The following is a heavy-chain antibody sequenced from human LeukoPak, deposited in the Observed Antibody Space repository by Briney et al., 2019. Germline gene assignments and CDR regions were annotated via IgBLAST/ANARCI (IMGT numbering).Heavy chain of an antibody. Sequence: PGGSLRLSCAASGFTFSSYAMSWVRQAPGKGLEWVSAISGSGGSTYYADSVKGRFTISRDNSKNTLCLQMNSLRAEDTAVYYCAKELYYYDSSGSIDYWGQGTLVTVSS. CDR3: AKELYYYDSSGSIDY. V-gene: IGHV3-23*01. CDR2: ISGSGGST. CDR1: GFTFSSYA. J-gene: IGHJ4*02. D-gene: IGHD3-22*01.